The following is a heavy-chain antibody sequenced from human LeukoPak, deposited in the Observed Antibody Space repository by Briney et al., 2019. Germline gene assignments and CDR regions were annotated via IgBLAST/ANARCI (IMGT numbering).Heavy chain of an antibody. CDR1: GYTFTSYW. V-gene: IGHV5-51*01. CDR2: IYPGDSKT. Sequence: GESMKISCKGSGYTFTSYWIAWVRQMPGKVLEWMGIIYPGDSKTRYSPSFQGQVTISADNSISTAYLQWSSLKASDTAMYYCARRSYDAFDIWGQGTMVTVSS. D-gene: IGHD1-26*01. CDR3: ARRSYDAFDI. J-gene: IGHJ3*02.